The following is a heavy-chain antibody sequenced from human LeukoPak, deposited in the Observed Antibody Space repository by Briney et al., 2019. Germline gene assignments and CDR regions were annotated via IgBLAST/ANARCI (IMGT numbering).Heavy chain of an antibody. CDR2: IYYSGST. J-gene: IGHJ4*02. CDR3: ARGTIVLMVYALDY. CDR1: GGSISSSSYY. D-gene: IGHD2-8*01. V-gene: IGHV4-39*01. Sequence: SETLSLTCTVSGGSISSSSYYWGWIRQPPGKGLEWIGSIYYSGSTYYNPSLKSRVTISVDTSKNQFSLKLSSVTAADTAVYYCARGTIVLMVYALDYWGQGTLVTVSS.